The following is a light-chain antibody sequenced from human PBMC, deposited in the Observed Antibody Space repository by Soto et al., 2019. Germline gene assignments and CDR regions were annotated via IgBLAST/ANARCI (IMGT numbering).Light chain of an antibody. V-gene: IGKV4-1*01. CDR2: WSS. CDR3: QQYYSIPRT. J-gene: IGKJ1*01. Sequence: DIVMTQSPDSLAVSLGETATINCKSSYSLLYSSNNKNYLAWYQQKPGQPPKLLFYWSSTRESGVPDRFSASGSGTDFTLTISSLQAEDEAVYYCQQYYSIPRTFGQGTKV. CDR1: YSLLYSSNNKNY.